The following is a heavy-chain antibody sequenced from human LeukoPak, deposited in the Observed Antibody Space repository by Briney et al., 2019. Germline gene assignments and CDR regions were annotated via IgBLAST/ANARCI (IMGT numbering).Heavy chain of an antibody. CDR1: GFTFSSYE. V-gene: IGHV3-48*03. Sequence: GGSLRLSCAASGFTFSSYEMNWVREAPGRGLEWVSYISSSGSTIYYADSVKGRFTISRDNAKNSLYLQMNSLRAEDTAVYYCARRVGYADYWGQGTLVTVSS. D-gene: IGHD2-8*01. CDR2: ISSSGSTI. CDR3: ARRVGYADY. J-gene: IGHJ4*02.